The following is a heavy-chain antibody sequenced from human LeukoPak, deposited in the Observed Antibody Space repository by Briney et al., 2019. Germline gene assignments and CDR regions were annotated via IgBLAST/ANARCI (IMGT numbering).Heavy chain of an antibody. CDR1: GFTFSTYW. CDR2: INSDGSTT. CDR3: ASGTSGTFDY. V-gene: IGHV3-74*01. D-gene: IGHD1-1*01. Sequence: GGSVRLSCAASGFTFSTYWMHWVRQAPGKGLVWVSHINSDGSTTDYADSVKGRFTISRDNAKNTLYLQMNSLRADDTAVYYCASGTSGTFDYWGQGTLVTVSS. J-gene: IGHJ4*02.